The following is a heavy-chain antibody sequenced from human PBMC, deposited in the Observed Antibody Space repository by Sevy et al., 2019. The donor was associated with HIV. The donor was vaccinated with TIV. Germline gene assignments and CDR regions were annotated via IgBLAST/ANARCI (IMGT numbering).Heavy chain of an antibody. J-gene: IGHJ6*02. V-gene: IGHV3-53*01. CDR2: IYSGEYT. Sequence: GGSLRLSCAASGFTVSSNYMSWVRQAPGKGLEWVSVIYSGEYTYYADSVKGRFTISRDISENTLNLQMNSLRAEDTAIYYCATTSIPLYYYALDVWGQGTTVTVSS. CDR3: ATTSIPLYYYALDV. CDR1: GFTVSSNY. D-gene: IGHD1-26*01.